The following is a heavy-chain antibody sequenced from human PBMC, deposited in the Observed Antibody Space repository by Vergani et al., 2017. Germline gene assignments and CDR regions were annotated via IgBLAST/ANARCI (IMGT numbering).Heavy chain of an antibody. D-gene: IGHD1-20*01. V-gene: IGHV1-2*02. CDR3: ARDGYNWNDGEEFDY. J-gene: IGHJ4*02. CDR2: INPNSGGT. CDR1: GYTFTGYY. Sequence: QVQLVQSGAEVKKPGASVKVSCKASGYTFTGYYMHWVRQAPGKGLEWMGWINPNSGGTNYAQKFQGRVTMTRDTSISTAYMELSRLRSDDTAVYYCARDGYNWNDGEEFDYWGQGTLVTVSS.